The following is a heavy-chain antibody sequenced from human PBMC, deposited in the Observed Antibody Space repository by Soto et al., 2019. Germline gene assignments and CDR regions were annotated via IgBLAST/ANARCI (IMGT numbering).Heavy chain of an antibody. CDR2: IYSGGST. J-gene: IGHJ1*01. CDR3: ARDRVESGYPEYFQH. Sequence: GGSLRLSCAASGFTVSSNYMSWVRQAPGKGLEWVSVIYSGGSTYYADSVKGRFTISRDNSKNTLYLQMNSLRAEDTAVYYCARDRVESGYPEYFQHWGQGTRFTVSS. CDR1: GFTVSSNY. V-gene: IGHV3-53*01. D-gene: IGHD3-22*01.